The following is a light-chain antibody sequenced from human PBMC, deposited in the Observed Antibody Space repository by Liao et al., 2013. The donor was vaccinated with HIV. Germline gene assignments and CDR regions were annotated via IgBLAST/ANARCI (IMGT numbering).Light chain of an antibody. CDR2: YDS. CDR1: NIGRTT. V-gene: IGLV3-21*04. J-gene: IGLJ1*01. Sequence: SYVVTQAPSVSVAPGKTASITCGGDNIGRTTVHWYQQKPGQAPVLVIYYDSDRPSGIPERFSGSNSGSTATLTINRVEVGDEADYYCQVWDSSSDPVYVFGTGTKVTVL. CDR3: QVWDSSSDPVYV.